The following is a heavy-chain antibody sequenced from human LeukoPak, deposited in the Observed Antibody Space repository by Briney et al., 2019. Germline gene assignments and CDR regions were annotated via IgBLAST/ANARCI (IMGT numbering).Heavy chain of an antibody. V-gene: IGHV1-2*02. Sequence: GASVKVSCKASGYTFTGYYIHWVRQAPGQGLEWMGWINPNSGDTNYAQKFKGRVTMTRGTSISTAYMELSRLRFDDTAVYYCAGPSYGDHPLGTTGMDVWGQGTTVTVSS. J-gene: IGHJ6*02. CDR1: GYTFTGYY. CDR2: INPNSGDT. CDR3: AGPSYGDHPLGTTGMDV. D-gene: IGHD4-17*01.